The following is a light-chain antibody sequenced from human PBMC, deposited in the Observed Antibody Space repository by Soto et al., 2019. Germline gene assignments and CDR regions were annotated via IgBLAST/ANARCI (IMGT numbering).Light chain of an antibody. CDR3: QQYNNWPWT. V-gene: IGKV3-15*01. Sequence: EIVMTQSPATLSVSPGERATLSCRASQSINNNLAWYQQKPGQAPRLLSHGASTRATGIPARISGSGSGTEFTLTISSLQSEDFTVYYCQQYNNWPWTFGRGTEVEIK. J-gene: IGKJ1*01. CDR2: GAS. CDR1: QSINNN.